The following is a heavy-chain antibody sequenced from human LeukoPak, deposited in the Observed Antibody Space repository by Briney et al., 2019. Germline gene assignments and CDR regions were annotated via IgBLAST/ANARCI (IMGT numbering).Heavy chain of an antibody. Sequence: GGSLRLSCAASGFTFSSNSMNWVRQAPGKGLEWVGRIKSKTDGGTTDYAAPVKGRFTISRDDSKNTLYLQMNSLKTEDTAVYYCTSQLYHDFWSGRNWFDPWGQGTLVTVSS. V-gene: IGHV3-15*01. CDR1: GFTFSSNS. D-gene: IGHD3-3*01. CDR3: TSQLYHDFWSGRNWFDP. CDR2: IKSKTDGGTT. J-gene: IGHJ5*02.